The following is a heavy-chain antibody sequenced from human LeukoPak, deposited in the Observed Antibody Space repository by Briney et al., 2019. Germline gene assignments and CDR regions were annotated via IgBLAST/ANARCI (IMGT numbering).Heavy chain of an antibody. CDR1: GSTFSSYS. D-gene: IGHD6-13*01. V-gene: IGHV3-21*01. J-gene: IGHJ4*02. Sequence: GGSLRLSCAASGSTFSSYSMNWVRQAPGKGLEWVSSISSSSSYIYYADSVKGRFTNSRDNAKNSLYLQMNSLRAEDTAVYYCARDRSIAAAGSLDYWGQGTLVTVSS. CDR2: ISSSSSYI. CDR3: ARDRSIAAAGSLDY.